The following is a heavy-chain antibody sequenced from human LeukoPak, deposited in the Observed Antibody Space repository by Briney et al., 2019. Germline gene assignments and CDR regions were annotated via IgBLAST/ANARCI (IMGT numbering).Heavy chain of an antibody. CDR2: SYYSGST. Sequence: SETLSLTCSVSGGTITSGRYYWTWIRQYPEKGLEWIGYSYYSGSTHFKPSLKSRATISLDKSKNQFSLNLTSATAADTAVYYCARATYDLLTGFYLDSCGQGTLVTVSS. CDR3: ARATYDLLTGFYLDS. V-gene: IGHV4-31*03. D-gene: IGHD3-9*01. CDR1: GGTITSGRYY. J-gene: IGHJ4*02.